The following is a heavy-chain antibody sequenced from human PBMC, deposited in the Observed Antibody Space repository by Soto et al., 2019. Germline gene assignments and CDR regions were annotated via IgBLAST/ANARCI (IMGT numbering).Heavy chain of an antibody. CDR2: ISGSGGST. Sequence: LRLSCAASGFTFSSYAMSWVRQAPGKGLEWVSAISGSGGSTYYADSVKGRFTISRDNSKNTLYLQMNSLRAEDTAVYYCAKGSIAAREIFDYWGQGTLVTVSS. CDR3: AKGSIAAREIFDY. D-gene: IGHD6-6*01. J-gene: IGHJ4*02. V-gene: IGHV3-23*01. CDR1: GFTFSSYA.